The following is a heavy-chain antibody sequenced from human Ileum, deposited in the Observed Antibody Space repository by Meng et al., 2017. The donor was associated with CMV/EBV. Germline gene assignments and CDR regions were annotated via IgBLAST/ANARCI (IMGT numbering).Heavy chain of an antibody. D-gene: IGHD2-8*02. V-gene: IGHV3-23*01. CDR2: ISGSGRNT. CDR1: GFTSDTYV. J-gene: IGHJ6*02. Sequence: GESLKISCAASGFTSDTYVMNWVRQAPGKGPEWVSSISGSGRNTYYADAVKGRFTISRDNSRNMFYLQMNSLRGEDTAVYYCAKPVKGGHCTGTNCFLLGKDVWGQGTTVTVSS. CDR3: AKPVKGGHCTGTNCFLLGKDV.